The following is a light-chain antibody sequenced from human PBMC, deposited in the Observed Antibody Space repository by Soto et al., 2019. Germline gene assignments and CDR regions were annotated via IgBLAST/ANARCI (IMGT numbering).Light chain of an antibody. V-gene: IGKV1-39*01. CDR2: AAS. CDR1: QSIASY. J-gene: IGKJ1*01. CDR3: QQSYSTPPWT. Sequence: IQVTHSPSSLPASVADRVTITCRAGQSIASYLNWYQQKPGKAPKVLIYAASSLQSGVLSRFSGSGSATDFTLTISSLQPEEFATYYCQQSYSTPPWTFGQGTKVDIK.